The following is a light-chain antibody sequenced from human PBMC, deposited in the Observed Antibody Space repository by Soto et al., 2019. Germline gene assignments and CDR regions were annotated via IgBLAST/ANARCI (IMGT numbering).Light chain of an antibody. CDR1: QSVSSY. Sequence: EIVLTQSPGTLSLSAGERATLSFMASQSVSSYLAWYQQKPGQAPRLLIYDASNRATGIPARFSGSGSGTDFTLTISSLEPEDFAVYYCQQRSNWPPITFGQGTRLEIK. V-gene: IGKV3-11*01. CDR2: DAS. CDR3: QQRSNWPPIT. J-gene: IGKJ5*01.